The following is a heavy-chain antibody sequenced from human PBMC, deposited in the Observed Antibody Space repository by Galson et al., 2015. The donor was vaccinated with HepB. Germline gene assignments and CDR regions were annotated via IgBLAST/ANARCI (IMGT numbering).Heavy chain of an antibody. V-gene: IGHV1-3*01. Sequence: SVKVSCKASGYTFTSYAMHWVRQAPGQRLEWMGWINAGNGNTKYSQKFQGRVTITRDTSASTAYMELSSLRSEDTAVYYCARGDPRYCSSTSCYALYNWFDPWGQGTLVTVSS. D-gene: IGHD2-2*01. J-gene: IGHJ5*02. CDR2: INAGNGNT. CDR1: GYTFTSYA. CDR3: ARGDPRYCSSTSCYALYNWFDP.